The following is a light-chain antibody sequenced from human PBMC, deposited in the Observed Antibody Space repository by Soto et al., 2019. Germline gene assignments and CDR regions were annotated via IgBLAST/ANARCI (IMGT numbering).Light chain of an antibody. CDR3: QQYGSSPRT. J-gene: IGKJ1*01. CDR2: DAS. CDR1: QDIGGR. Sequence: DIQMTQSPSSVSASVGDRITITCRASQDIGGRLAWFQQKPGKAPQYLIHDASSRATGISDRFTGSGSGTDFTLTITTLEPEDFAVYYCQQYGSSPRTFGLGTKVDI. V-gene: IGKV1-12*01.